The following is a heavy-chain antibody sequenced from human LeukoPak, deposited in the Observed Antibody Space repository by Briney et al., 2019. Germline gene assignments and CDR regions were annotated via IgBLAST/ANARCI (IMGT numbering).Heavy chain of an antibody. Sequence: SETLSLTCTVSGGSISSSTYYWGWIRQPPGKEMEWIGNVYKSGSTYYKTSLKSRVTISVDTSKNQFSLKLRSVTAADTAVYYCARDHSSGYDWFDYWGQGTLVTVSS. J-gene: IGHJ4*02. CDR3: ARDHSSGYDWFDY. D-gene: IGHD5-12*01. CDR2: VYKSGST. V-gene: IGHV4-39*07. CDR1: GGSISSSTYY.